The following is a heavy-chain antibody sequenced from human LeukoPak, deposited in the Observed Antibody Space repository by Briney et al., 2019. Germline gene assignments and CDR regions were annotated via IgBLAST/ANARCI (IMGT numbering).Heavy chain of an antibody. CDR1: GFTFSSYW. CDR3: ARDQSPVTDAFDI. J-gene: IGHJ3*02. V-gene: IGHV3-7*01. D-gene: IGHD2-21*02. Sequence: GGSLRLSCAASGFTFSSYWMSWVRQAPGKGLEWVANIKQDGSEKYYVDSVKGRFTISRDNAKNSLYLQMNSLRAEDTAVYYCARDQSPVTDAFDIWGQGTMVTVSS. CDR2: IKQDGSEK.